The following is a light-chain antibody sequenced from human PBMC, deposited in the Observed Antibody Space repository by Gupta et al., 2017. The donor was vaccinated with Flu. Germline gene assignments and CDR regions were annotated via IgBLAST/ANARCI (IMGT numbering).Light chain of an antibody. CDR2: GAS. CDR1: QSVSSSY. Sequence: VLPQSPRTPSSSPGERATLSCRASQSVSSSYLAWYQQKPGQAPRLLIYGASSRATGIPDRFSGSGSGTDFTLTISRLEPEDFAVYYCQQYGSSAWTFGQGTKVEIK. J-gene: IGKJ1*01. CDR3: QQYGSSAWT. V-gene: IGKV3-20*01.